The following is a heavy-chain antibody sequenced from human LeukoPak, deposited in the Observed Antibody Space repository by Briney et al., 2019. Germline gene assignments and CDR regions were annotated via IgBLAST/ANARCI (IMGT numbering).Heavy chain of an antibody. Sequence: GGSLRLSCTASGFTFGDYAMSWVRQAPGKGLEWVANIKQDGSEKYYVDSVKGRFTISRDNAKNSLYLQMNSLRAEDTAVYYCARAPYSYGHGFDYWGQGTLVTVSS. CDR1: GFTFGDYA. J-gene: IGHJ4*02. D-gene: IGHD5-18*01. CDR3: ARAPYSYGHGFDY. CDR2: IKQDGSEK. V-gene: IGHV3-7*01.